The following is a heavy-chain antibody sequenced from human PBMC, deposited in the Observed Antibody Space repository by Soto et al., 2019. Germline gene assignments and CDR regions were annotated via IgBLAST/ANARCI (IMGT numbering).Heavy chain of an antibody. CDR2: IYYSGST. V-gene: IGHV4-30-4*01. Sequence: TLSLTCTVSGGSISSGDYYWSWIRQPPGKGLEWIGYIYYSGSTYYNPSLKSRVTISVDTSKNQFSLKLSSVTAADTAVYYCARWLGYGPHFDYWGQGTMVTVPQ. J-gene: IGHJ4*02. D-gene: IGHD5-12*01. CDR3: ARWLGYGPHFDY. CDR1: GGSISSGDYY.